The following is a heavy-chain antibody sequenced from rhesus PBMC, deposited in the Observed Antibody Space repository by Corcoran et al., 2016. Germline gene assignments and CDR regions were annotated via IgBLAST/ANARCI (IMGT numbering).Heavy chain of an antibody. CDR3: ARGGVVATAYFDY. D-gene: IGHD2-21*01. CDR2: IGGSSGST. CDR1: GYSISSGYG. V-gene: IGHV4-127*01. Sequence: QVQLQESGPGLVKPSETLSLTCAVSGYSISSGYGWSWIRQPPGKGLEWIGYIGGSSGSTNYHPSLKSRVTISKDTSKNPFSLKLSSVTAADTAVYYCARGGVVATAYFDYWGQGVLVTVSS. J-gene: IGHJ4*01.